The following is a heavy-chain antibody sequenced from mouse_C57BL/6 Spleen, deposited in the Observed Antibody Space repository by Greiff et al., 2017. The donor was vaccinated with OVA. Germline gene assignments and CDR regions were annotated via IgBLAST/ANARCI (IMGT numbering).Heavy chain of an antibody. CDR2: IYPGDGDT. J-gene: IGHJ2*01. CDR3: ARSIGLLLDY. D-gene: IGHD2-3*01. Sequence: VKLMESGAELVKPGASVKISCKASGYAFSSYWMNWVKQRPGKGLEWIGQIYPGDGDTNYNGKFKGKATLTADKSSSTAYMQLSSLTSEDSAVYFCARSIGLLLDYWGQGTTLTVSS. CDR1: GYAFSSYW. V-gene: IGHV1-80*01.